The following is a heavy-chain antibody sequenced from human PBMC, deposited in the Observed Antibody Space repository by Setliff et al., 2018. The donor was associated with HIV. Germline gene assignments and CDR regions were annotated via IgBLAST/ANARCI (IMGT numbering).Heavy chain of an antibody. CDR3: VKARVDGDYYYYYYMDV. Sequence: PGGSLRLSCSASGFTFSSYAMHWVRQAPGKGLEYVSAISSNGGSTYYADSVKGRFTISRDNSKNTLYLQMSSLRAEDTAVYYCVKARVDGDYYYYYYMDVWAKGPRSPS. CDR2: ISSNGGST. D-gene: IGHD4-17*01. J-gene: IGHJ6*03. V-gene: IGHV3-64D*09. CDR1: GFTFSSYA.